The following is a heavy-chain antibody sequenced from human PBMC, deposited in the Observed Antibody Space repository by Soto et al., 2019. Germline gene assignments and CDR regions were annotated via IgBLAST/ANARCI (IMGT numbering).Heavy chain of an antibody. CDR1: GFTFSSYW. J-gene: IGHJ6*03. CDR3: ARVGITMVRGVINYYYYMDV. Sequence: GGSLRLSCAASGFTFSSYWMSWVRQAPGKGLEWVANIKQDGSEKYYVDSVKGRFTISRDNAKNSLYLQMNSLRAEDTAVYYCARVGITMVRGVINYYYYMDVWGKGTTVTVSS. V-gene: IGHV3-7*01. D-gene: IGHD3-10*01. CDR2: IKQDGSEK.